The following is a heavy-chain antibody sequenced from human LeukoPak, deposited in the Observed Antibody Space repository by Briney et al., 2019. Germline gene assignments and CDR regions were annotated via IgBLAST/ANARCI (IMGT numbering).Heavy chain of an antibody. D-gene: IGHD1-14*01. CDR2: ISGSGGST. Sequence: GGSLRLSCAASGFTFSSYAMSWVRQAPGKGLEWVSAISGSGGSTYYADSVKGRFTISRDISRTTVYLEMNSLRADDTAVYYCARDIPDNSYEYWGQGTLVTVSS. V-gene: IGHV3-23*01. J-gene: IGHJ4*02. CDR1: GFTFSSYA. CDR3: ARDIPDNSYEY.